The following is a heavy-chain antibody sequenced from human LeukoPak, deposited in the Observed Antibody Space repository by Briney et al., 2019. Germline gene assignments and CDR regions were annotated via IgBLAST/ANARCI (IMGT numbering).Heavy chain of an antibody. J-gene: IGHJ3*02. Sequence: SETLSLNCTVAGGSISSYYWSWIRQPPGKGLEWIGYIYYSGSTNYNPSLKSRVTISVDTSKNQFSLKLSSVTAADTAVYYCARGPYCGGDCYSDAFDIWGQGTMVTVSS. V-gene: IGHV4-59*01. CDR2: IYYSGST. CDR3: ARGPYCGGDCYSDAFDI. D-gene: IGHD2-21*02. CDR1: GGSISSYY.